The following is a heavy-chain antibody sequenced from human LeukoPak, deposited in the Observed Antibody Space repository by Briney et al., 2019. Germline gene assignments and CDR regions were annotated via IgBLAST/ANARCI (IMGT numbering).Heavy chain of an antibody. V-gene: IGHV3-7*01. Sequence: GSLRLSCAASGFTFSSYWMSWVRQAPGKGLEWVANIKQDGSEKYYVDSVKGRFTISRDNAKNSLYLQMNSLRAEDTAVYYCARADGADYYYYYYMDVWGKGTTVTVSS. D-gene: IGHD3-10*01. CDR2: IKQDGSEK. CDR1: GFTFSSYW. CDR3: ARADGADYYYYYYMDV. J-gene: IGHJ6*03.